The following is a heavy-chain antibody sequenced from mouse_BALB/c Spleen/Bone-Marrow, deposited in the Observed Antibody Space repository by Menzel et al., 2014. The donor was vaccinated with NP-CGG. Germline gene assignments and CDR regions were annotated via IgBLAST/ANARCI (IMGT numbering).Heavy chain of an antibody. CDR2: INPYNGDP. CDR1: GYSFTGYF. D-gene: IGHD2-4*01. CDR3: GRGNYDYDSWFGY. J-gene: IGHJ3*01. V-gene: IGHV1-37*01. Sequence: VQLQQSGPELVKPGASVKISCKASGYSFTGYFMNWMKQSHGKSLEWIGRINPYNGDPFYNRKFKGKATLTVDKSSSTAHMELLSLTSEDSAVYYCGRGNYDYDSWFGYWGQGTLVTVSA.